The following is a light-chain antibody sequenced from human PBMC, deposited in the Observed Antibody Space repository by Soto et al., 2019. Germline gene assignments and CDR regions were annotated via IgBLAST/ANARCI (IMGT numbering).Light chain of an antibody. J-gene: IGLJ2*01. V-gene: IGLV2-14*01. CDR3: SSYTTSSTHVV. Sequence: QSALPQPASVSGSPGQSITISCTGTSSDVGSYHYVSWYQQYPGKAPKLMIYDVSNRPSGVSYRFSGSKSGNTASLPISGLQAEDEADYYCSSYTTSSTHVVFGGGPKVTVL. CDR2: DVS. CDR1: SSDVGSYHY.